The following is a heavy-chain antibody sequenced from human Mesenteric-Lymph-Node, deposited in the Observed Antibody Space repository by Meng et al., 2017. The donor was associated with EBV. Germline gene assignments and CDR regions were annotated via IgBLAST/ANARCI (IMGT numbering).Heavy chain of an antibody. CDR3: ARENPARGNWFDP. Sequence: QVPSRGSGPGIVHPSGPLPLTRAVFGDSTRSSQWWCWVRQPPGKGLEWIGKIYHSGSTNYNSSLKSRVTISVDKSKNQFSLKLRSVTAADTAVYYCARENPARGNWFDPWGQGALVTVSS. CDR2: IYHSGST. CDR1: GDSTRSSQW. V-gene: IGHV4-4*02. D-gene: IGHD3-10*01. J-gene: IGHJ5*02.